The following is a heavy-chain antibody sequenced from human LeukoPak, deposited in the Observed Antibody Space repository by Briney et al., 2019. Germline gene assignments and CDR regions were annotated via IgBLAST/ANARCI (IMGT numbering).Heavy chain of an antibody. V-gene: IGHV4-34*01. CDR1: GESFSAHY. CDR3: ARGHQYYYYYGMDV. CDR2: INHRGST. Sequence: SETLSLTCAVSGESFSAHYWSWIRQPPGKGLEWLGEINHRGSTSNNPSVRSRVTISVDPSKNQVFLNLTSVTAADTAVYYCARGHQYYYYYGMDVWGQGTTVTVSS. J-gene: IGHJ6*02.